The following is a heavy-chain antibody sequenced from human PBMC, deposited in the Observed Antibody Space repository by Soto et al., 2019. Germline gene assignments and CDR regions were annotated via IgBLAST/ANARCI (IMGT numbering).Heavy chain of an antibody. Sequence: ASVKVSCKASGYTFTDYYMHWVRQAPGQGLEWMGWINPNSGGTNYAQKFQGRVTMTRDTSISTAYMELSRLRSDDTAVYYCARKPGLRGSYYYYYDMDVWGQGTTVTVSS. J-gene: IGHJ6*02. CDR3: ARKPGLRGSYYYYYDMDV. CDR2: INPNSGGT. V-gene: IGHV1-2*02. CDR1: GYTFTDYY. D-gene: IGHD4-17*01.